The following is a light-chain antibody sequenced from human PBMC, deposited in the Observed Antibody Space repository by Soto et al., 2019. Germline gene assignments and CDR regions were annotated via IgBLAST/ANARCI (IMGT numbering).Light chain of an antibody. CDR3: QQYGSAPHT. CDR1: QSVSSSY. CDR2: GAS. V-gene: IGKV3-20*01. J-gene: IGKJ3*01. Sequence: EIVLTQSPGTLSLSPGERATLSCRASQSVSSSYLAWYQQKPGQAPRLLIYGASSRATGIPDRFSGSGSGTDFTLTISRLEPEDCAVYYCQQYGSAPHTFGAGTKVVIK.